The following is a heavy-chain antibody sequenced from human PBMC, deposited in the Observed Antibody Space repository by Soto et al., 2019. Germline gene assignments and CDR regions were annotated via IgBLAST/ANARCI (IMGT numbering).Heavy chain of an antibody. D-gene: IGHD2-15*01. CDR3: AKDGGADGYSGNRHDP. CDR1: GGTFSNYA. J-gene: IGHJ5*02. V-gene: IGHV1-69*15. Sequence: QVHLVQSGAEVKKPGSSVNVSCKAYGGTFSNYAITCVRQAPGRGLEWVGRIFPIFGTTNVAQKFQGRVTIAAYESTPTAYLELSGLRSDDTAVYYCAKDGGADGYSGNRHDPWGQGTLVTVSS. CDR2: IFPIFGTT.